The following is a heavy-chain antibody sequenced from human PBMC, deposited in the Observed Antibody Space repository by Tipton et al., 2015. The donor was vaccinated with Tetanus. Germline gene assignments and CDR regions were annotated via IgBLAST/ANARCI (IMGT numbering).Heavy chain of an antibody. J-gene: IGHJ4*02. D-gene: IGHD6-6*01. Sequence: TLSLTCAVYGGSFSGYYWSWIRQPPGKGLEWIGEINHSGSTNYNPSLKSRVTISVDTSKNQFSRKLSSVTAADTAVYYCARGNEYSSSHYFDYWGQGTLVTVSS. CDR3: ARGNEYSSSHYFDY. CDR2: INHSGST. CDR1: GGSFSGYY. V-gene: IGHV4-34*01.